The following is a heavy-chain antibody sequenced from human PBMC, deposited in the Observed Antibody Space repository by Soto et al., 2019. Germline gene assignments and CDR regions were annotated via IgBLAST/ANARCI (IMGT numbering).Heavy chain of an antibody. CDR2: ISSSGSTM. J-gene: IGHJ4*02. CDR1: GFTFSDYY. V-gene: IGHV3-11*01. Sequence: PGGSLRLSCAASGFTFSDYYMSWIRQAPGKGLEWFSYISSSGSTMYYADSVKGRFTISRDNAKNSLYLQTNSLRVEDTAVYYCARDLLGGGSNWGHWGQGTLVTVSS. D-gene: IGHD2-15*01. CDR3: ARDLLGGGSNWGH.